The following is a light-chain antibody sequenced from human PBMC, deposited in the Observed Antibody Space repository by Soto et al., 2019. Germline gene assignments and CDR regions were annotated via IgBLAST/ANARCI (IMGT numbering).Light chain of an antibody. Sequence: ALTQPPSASGSPGQSVTISCTGTKNDIGVYDFVSWYQHHPGKAPRLIIYEVSNRPSGVSNRFSGSKSGNTATLTISGLQAEDEADYYCSSYTSTTTRVFGTGTKVTVL. V-gene: IGLV2-14*01. CDR3: SSYTSTTTRV. CDR1: KNDIGVYDF. J-gene: IGLJ1*01. CDR2: EVS.